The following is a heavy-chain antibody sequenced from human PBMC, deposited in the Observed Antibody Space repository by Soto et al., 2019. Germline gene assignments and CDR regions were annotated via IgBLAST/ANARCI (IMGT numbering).Heavy chain of an antibody. CDR2: IWYDGSNK. CDR3: ARDPRGAFDI. CDR1: AFTFSSYG. J-gene: IGHJ3*02. Sequence: PGGSLRLSCAASAFTFSSYGRHWVRQAPGKGLEWVAVIWYDGSNKYYADSVKGRFTISRDNSKNTLYLQMNSLRAEDTAVYYCARDPRGAFDIWGQGTMVTVSS. V-gene: IGHV3-33*01.